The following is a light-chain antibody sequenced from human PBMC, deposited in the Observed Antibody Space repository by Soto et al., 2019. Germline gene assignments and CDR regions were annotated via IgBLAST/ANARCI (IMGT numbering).Light chain of an antibody. CDR2: GAS. CDR3: QQFAASPRT. CDR1: QSVRSN. V-gene: IGKV3-15*01. J-gene: IGKJ1*01. Sequence: EIVLTQSPATLSVSPGERATLSCRASQSVRSNLAWYQQKPGQAPRLLIFGASTRATNIPARFSGSGSGTEFTLTISSLQSEDFAVYYCQQFAASPRTFGQGTTVEIK.